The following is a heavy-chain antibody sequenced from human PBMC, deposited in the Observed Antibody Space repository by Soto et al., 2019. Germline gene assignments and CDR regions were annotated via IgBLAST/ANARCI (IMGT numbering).Heavy chain of an antibody. D-gene: IGHD2-15*01. Sequence: ESGGGVVQPGRSLRLSCAASGFTFSSYGMHWVRQAPGKGLEWVAVISYDGSNKYYADSVKGRFTISRDNSKNTLYLQMNSLRAEDTAVYYCAKGGLDIVVVVAANGMDVWGQGTTVTVSS. CDR3: AKGGLDIVVVVAANGMDV. V-gene: IGHV3-30*18. CDR1: GFTFSSYG. CDR2: ISYDGSNK. J-gene: IGHJ6*02.